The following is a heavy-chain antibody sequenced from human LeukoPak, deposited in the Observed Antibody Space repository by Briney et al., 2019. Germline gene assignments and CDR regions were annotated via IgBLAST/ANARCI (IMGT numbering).Heavy chain of an antibody. V-gene: IGHV3-48*03. CDR2: ISSSGSTI. J-gene: IGHJ5*02. D-gene: IGHD3-22*01. CDR3: ARQYYYDSSGYYRYGWFDP. Sequence: PGGSLRLSCAASGFTFSSYEMNWVRQAPGKGLEWVSYISSSGSTIYYADSVKGRFTISRDNAKNSLYLQTNSLRAEDTAVYYCARQYYYDSSGYYRYGWFDPWGQGTLVTVSS. CDR1: GFTFSSYE.